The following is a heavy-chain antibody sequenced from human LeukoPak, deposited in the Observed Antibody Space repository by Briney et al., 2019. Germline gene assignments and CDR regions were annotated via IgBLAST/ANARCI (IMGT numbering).Heavy chain of an antibody. CDR3: ARASPVAGTFDP. V-gene: IGHV3-53*01. J-gene: IGHJ5*02. CDR1: GFTFRTYW. D-gene: IGHD6-19*01. Sequence: GGSLRLSCAASGFTFRTYWMSWVRQAPGKGLEWVSVIYSGGSTYYADSVKGRFTISRDNSKNTLYLQMNSLRAEDTAVYYCARASPVAGTFDPWGQGTLVTVSS. CDR2: IYSGGST.